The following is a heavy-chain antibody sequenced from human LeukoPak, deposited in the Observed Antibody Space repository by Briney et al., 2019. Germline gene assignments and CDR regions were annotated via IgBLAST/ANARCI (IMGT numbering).Heavy chain of an antibody. CDR3: ARGPRGYSYGAFDY. CDR2: NYIRGST. Sequence: SETLSLTCTVSGGSISSGRYYWSWIRQPAGRGLEWIGRNYIRGSTNYNPSLKSRVTISVDTSKNQFSLKLRSVTAADTAVYYCARGPRGYSYGAFDYWGRGILVTVSS. D-gene: IGHD5-18*01. J-gene: IGHJ4*02. CDR1: GGSISSGRYY. V-gene: IGHV4-61*02.